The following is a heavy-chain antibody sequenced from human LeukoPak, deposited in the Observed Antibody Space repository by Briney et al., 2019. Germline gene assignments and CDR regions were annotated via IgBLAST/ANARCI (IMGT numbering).Heavy chain of an antibody. CDR1: GGSISSYY. CDR2: IYYSGST. Sequence: SETLSLTCTVSGGSISSYYWSWIRQPPGKGLEWIGYIYYSGSTNYNPSLKSRVTISVDTSKNQFSLKLSSVTAADTAVYYCARRDYGDYYSDVWGQGTTVTVSS. J-gene: IGHJ6*03. D-gene: IGHD4-17*01. V-gene: IGHV4-59*08. CDR3: ARRDYGDYYSDV.